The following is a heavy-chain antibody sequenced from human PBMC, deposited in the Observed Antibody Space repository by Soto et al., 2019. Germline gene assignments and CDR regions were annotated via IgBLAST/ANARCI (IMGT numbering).Heavy chain of an antibody. CDR3: ARRVGNFVTGYSFDY. J-gene: IGHJ4*02. CDR1: GGSISSSSYY. V-gene: IGHV4-39*01. CDR2: IYYSGST. D-gene: IGHD3-9*01. Sequence: PSETLSLTCTVSGGSISSSSYYWGWIRQPPGKGLEWIGSIYYSGSTYYNPSLKSRVTISVDTSKNQFSLKLSSVTAADTAVYYCARRVGNFVTGYSFDYWGQGTLVTVSS.